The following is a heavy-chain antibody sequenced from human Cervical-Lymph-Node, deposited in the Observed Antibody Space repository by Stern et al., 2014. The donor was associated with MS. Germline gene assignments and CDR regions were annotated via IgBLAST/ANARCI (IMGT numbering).Heavy chain of an antibody. J-gene: IGHJ5*02. D-gene: IGHD2-2*01. CDR2: IYWGDEK. CDR3: AHMDRSSPSRRWFDP. CDR1: GLSLSTHAVG. Sequence: QVTLRESGPTEVKPTQTLTLTCTLYGLSLSTHAVGVGWIRQTPGGALQWLALIYWGDEKRYSPSLKSRLTITKDTSRNQVVLTMTNMDPVDTGTYYCAHMDRSSPSRRWFDPWGQGTLVIVSS. V-gene: IGHV2-5*02.